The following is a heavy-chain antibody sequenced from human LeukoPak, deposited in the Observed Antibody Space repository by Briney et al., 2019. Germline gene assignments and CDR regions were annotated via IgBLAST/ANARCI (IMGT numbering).Heavy chain of an antibody. CDR1: GGTFSSYA. D-gene: IGHD3-3*01. CDR3: ARDFWSELNYYYGMDV. CDR2: IIPILGIA. Sequence: SVKVSCKASGGTFSSYAISWVRQAPGRGLEWMGRIIPILGIANYAQKFQGRVTITADKSTSTAYMELSSLRSEDTAVYYCARDFWSELNYYYGMDVWGQGTTVTVSS. J-gene: IGHJ6*02. V-gene: IGHV1-69*04.